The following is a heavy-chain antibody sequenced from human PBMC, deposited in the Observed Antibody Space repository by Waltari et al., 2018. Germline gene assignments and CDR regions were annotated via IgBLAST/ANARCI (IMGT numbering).Heavy chain of an antibody. CDR2: ISYDGSNK. D-gene: IGHD6-6*01. V-gene: IGHV3-30*18. J-gene: IGHJ4*02. CDR1: GFTFSSYG. Sequence: QVQLVESGGGVVQPGRSMRLSCAASGFTFSSYGLHWVRQAPGKGLEWVAVISYDGSNKYYADSVKGRFTISRDNSKNTLYLQMNSLRAEDTAVYYCAKDVSGQLVLNYFDYWGQGTLVTVSS. CDR3: AKDVSGQLVLNYFDY.